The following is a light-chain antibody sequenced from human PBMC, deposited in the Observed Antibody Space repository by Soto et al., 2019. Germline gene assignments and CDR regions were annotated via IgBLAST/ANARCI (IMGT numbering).Light chain of an antibody. CDR3: CSYAGSYIP. V-gene: IGLV2-11*01. CDR2: DVS. Sequence: QSALTQPLSVSGSPGQSVTISCTGTSSDVGGYNYVSWYQQHPGKAPKLMIYDVSKRPSGVPDRFSGSRSGNAASLTISGLQAEDEADYYCCSYAGSYIPFGGGTKLTVL. J-gene: IGLJ2*01. CDR1: SSDVGGYNY.